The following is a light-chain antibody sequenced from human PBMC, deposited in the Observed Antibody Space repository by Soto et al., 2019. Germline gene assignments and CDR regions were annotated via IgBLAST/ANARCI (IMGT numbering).Light chain of an antibody. CDR3: QSYDSGLSGHWV. J-gene: IGLJ3*02. V-gene: IGLV1-40*01. CDR2: DNT. Sequence: QSVLTQPPSMSGAPGQRVTMSCTGSSSNLGAGYDVHWYQRLPGAAPKLLIYDNTHRPSGVPNRFSGSKSGTSASLAITGLQAEDEADYSCQSYDSGLSGHWVFGGGTKLTVL. CDR1: SSNLGAGYD.